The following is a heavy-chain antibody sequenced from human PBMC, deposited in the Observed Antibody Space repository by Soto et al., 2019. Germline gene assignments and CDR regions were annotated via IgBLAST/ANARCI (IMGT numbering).Heavy chain of an antibody. D-gene: IGHD1-26*01. Sequence: QVQLVQSGAEVTKPGASVKVSCKASGYTFTSYDINWVRQATGQGLEWMGWMNPNSGNTGYAQKFQGRVTMTRDTTIKTAYMESSSLTSEDTAVYYCAIVGARPPDYWGQGTLVTVSS. J-gene: IGHJ4*02. CDR2: MNPNSGNT. V-gene: IGHV1-8*02. CDR3: AIVGARPPDY. CDR1: GYTFTSYD.